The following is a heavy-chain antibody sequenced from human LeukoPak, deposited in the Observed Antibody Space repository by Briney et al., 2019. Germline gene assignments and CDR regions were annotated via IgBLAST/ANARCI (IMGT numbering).Heavy chain of an antibody. CDR3: ARATDYDFWSGYFAWFDP. CDR1: GGPFSGYY. Sequence: PSETLSLTCAVYGGPFSGYYWSWIRQPPGKGLEWIGEINHSGSTNYNPSLKSRVTISVDTSKNQFSLKLSSVTATDTAVYYCARATDYDFWSGYFAWFDPWGQGTLVTVSS. D-gene: IGHD3-3*01. V-gene: IGHV4-34*01. J-gene: IGHJ5*02. CDR2: INHSGST.